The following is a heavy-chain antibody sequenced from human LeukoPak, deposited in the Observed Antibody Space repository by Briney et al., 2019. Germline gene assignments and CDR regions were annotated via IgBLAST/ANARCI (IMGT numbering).Heavy chain of an antibody. CDR2: INHSGST. V-gene: IGHV4-34*01. Sequence: SETLSLTCAVYGGSFSGYYWSWIRQPPGKGLEWIGEINHSGSTNYNPSLKSRVTISVDTSKNQFSLKLSSVTAADTAVYYCASGTKYGYYYYYYMDVWGKGTTVTVPS. J-gene: IGHJ6*03. CDR3: ASGTKYGYYYYYYMDV. D-gene: IGHD4-17*01. CDR1: GGSFSGYY.